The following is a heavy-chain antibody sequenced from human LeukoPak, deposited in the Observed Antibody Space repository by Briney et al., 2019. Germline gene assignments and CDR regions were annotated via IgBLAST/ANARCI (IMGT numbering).Heavy chain of an antibody. D-gene: IGHD3-3*01. CDR1: GDSVSSNSAA. Sequence: SQTLSLTCAISGDSVSSNSAAWNWVRQSPSRGLEWLGRTFHRSKWYNDYAVFVKRRITINPDTSKNQFSLQLNSVTPEDTAVYYCTRETRLRYYDFWSGWDYWGQGTLVTVSS. CDR2: TFHRSKWYN. V-gene: IGHV6-1*01. J-gene: IGHJ4*02. CDR3: TRETRLRYYDFWSGWDY.